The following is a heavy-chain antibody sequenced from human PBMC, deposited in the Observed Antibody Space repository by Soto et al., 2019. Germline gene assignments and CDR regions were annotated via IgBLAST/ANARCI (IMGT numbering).Heavy chain of an antibody. CDR1: GYTFTSYD. V-gene: IGHV1-8*01. CDR3: ARAGGLYQDQNNAYDY. Sequence: ASVKVSCKASGYTFTSYDINWVRQATGQGLEWMGWMNPNSGNTGYAQKFQGRVTMTRNTSISTAYMELSSLRSEDTAVYYCARAGGLYQDQNNAYDYWGQGTLVTVSS. J-gene: IGHJ4*02. D-gene: IGHD1-20*01. CDR2: MNPNSGNT.